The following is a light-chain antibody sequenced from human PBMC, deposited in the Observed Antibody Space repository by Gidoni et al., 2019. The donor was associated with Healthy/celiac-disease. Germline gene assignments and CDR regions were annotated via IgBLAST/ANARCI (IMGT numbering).Light chain of an antibody. Sequence: SSELTQPPSVSVSPGQTASITCSGGKLGDKYACWYQQKPAQSPVLVIYQDSKRPSGSPERFSGANSGNTATLTISGTQAMDEADYYCQAWDSSTVVFGGGTKLTVL. V-gene: IGLV3-1*01. CDR2: QDS. J-gene: IGLJ2*01. CDR3: QAWDSSTVV. CDR1: KLGDKY.